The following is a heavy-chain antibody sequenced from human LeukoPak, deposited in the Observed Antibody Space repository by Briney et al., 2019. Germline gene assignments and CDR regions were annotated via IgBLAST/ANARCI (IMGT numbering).Heavy chain of an antibody. CDR2: INPNSGGT. D-gene: IGHD3-22*01. V-gene: IGHV1-2*02. CDR3: AREVYDSSGYIDSGSFDY. Sequence: ASVKVSCKASGYTFTGYYMHWVRQAPGQGLEWMGWINPNSGGTNYAQKFQGRVTMTRDMSTSTVYMELSSLRSEDTAVYYCAREVYDSSGYIDSGSFDYWGQGTLVTVSS. CDR1: GYTFTGYY. J-gene: IGHJ4*02.